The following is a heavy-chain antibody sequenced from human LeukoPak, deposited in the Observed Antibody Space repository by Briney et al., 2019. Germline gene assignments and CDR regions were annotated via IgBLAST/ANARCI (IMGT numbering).Heavy chain of an antibody. Sequence: SETLSLTCAVYGGSFSGYYWSWIRQPPGKGLEWIGEINHSGSTNYNPSLKSQVTISVDTSKNQFSLKLSSVTAADTAVYYCAREGSSHDYWGQGTLVTVSS. D-gene: IGHD2-2*01. V-gene: IGHV4-34*01. J-gene: IGHJ4*02. CDR2: INHSGST. CDR1: GGSFSGYY. CDR3: AREGSSHDY.